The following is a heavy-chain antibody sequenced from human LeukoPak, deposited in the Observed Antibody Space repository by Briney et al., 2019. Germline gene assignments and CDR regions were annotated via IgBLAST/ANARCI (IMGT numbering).Heavy chain of an antibody. CDR3: ARVWQLEAFDI. CDR1: GFTFSSYW. J-gene: IGHJ3*02. Sequence: GGSLRLSCAASGFTFSSYWMHWVRQAPGKGLVWVSRTNSDGSSTSYADSVKGRFTISRDNAKNTLYLQMNSLRAEDTAVYYCARVWQLEAFDIWGQGTMVTVSS. V-gene: IGHV3-74*01. D-gene: IGHD1-26*01. CDR2: TNSDGSST.